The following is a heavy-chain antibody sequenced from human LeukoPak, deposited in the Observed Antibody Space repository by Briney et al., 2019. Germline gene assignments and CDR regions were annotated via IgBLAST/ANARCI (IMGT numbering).Heavy chain of an antibody. CDR3: ARGSDIVATIPGIDY. Sequence: EGSLRLSCAASGFTFSDYYMSWIRQAPGKGLEWVSYISSSGSTIYYADSVKGRFTISRDNAKNSLYLQMNSLRAEDTAVYYCARGSDIVATIPGIDYWGQGTLVTVSS. V-gene: IGHV3-11*01. J-gene: IGHJ4*02. CDR2: ISSSGSTI. CDR1: GFTFSDYY. D-gene: IGHD5-12*01.